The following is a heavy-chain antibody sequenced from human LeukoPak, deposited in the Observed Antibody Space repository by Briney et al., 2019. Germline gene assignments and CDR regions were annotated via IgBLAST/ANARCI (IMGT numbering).Heavy chain of an antibody. CDR2: IPGSGGAT. D-gene: IGHD3-22*01. CDR3: ARARPWDSSRSYYFGMDV. Sequence: GGSLRLSCEASGFSFSSYAIRWVRQAPGTGLEWVSSIPGSGGATYYADSVRGRFSISRDSSKNTVYLQMNSLRDEDTAVYYCARARPWDSSRSYYFGMDVWGHGTTVTVSS. J-gene: IGHJ6*02. V-gene: IGHV3-23*01. CDR1: GFSFSSYA.